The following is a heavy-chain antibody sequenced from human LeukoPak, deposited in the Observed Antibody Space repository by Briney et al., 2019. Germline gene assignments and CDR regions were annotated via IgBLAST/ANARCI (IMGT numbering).Heavy chain of an antibody. Sequence: SETLSLTCAVYGGSFSGYYWSWIRQPPGKGLEWIGEINHSGSTNYNPSLKSRVTISVDTSKNQFSLKLSSVTAADTAVYYCARHELGGVVVPAARFDYWGQGTLVTVSS. CDR2: INHSGST. CDR1: GGSFSGYY. D-gene: IGHD2-2*01. V-gene: IGHV4-34*01. J-gene: IGHJ4*02. CDR3: ARHELGGVVVPAARFDY.